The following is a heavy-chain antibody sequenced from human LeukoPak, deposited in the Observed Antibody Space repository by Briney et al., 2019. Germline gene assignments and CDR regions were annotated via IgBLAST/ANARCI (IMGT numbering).Heavy chain of an antibody. CDR2: INHSGST. D-gene: IGHD6-19*01. Sequence: PSETLSLTCAVYGGSFSAYYWTWIRQPPGKGLEWIGEINHSGSTNYNPSLKSRITISVDTSKNQFSLNLNSVTAADTAIYHCARVYSSGWYQWFDPWGQGILVTVSS. J-gene: IGHJ5*02. V-gene: IGHV4-34*01. CDR3: ARVYSSGWYQWFDP. CDR1: GGSFSAYY.